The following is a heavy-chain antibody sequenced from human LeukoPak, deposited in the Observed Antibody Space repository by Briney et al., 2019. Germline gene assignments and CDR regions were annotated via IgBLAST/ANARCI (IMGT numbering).Heavy chain of an antibody. CDR3: ARGPYYDILTGSQNWFDP. J-gene: IGHJ5*02. CDR2: IYTSGST. CDR1: GGSISSYY. D-gene: IGHD3-9*01. V-gene: IGHV4-4*07. Sequence: PSETLSLTCTVSGGSISSYYWSWIRQPAGKGLEWIGRIYTSGSTNYNPSLKSRVTMSVDTSKNQFSLKLSSVTAADTAAYYCARGPYYDILTGSQNWFDPWGQGTLVTVSS.